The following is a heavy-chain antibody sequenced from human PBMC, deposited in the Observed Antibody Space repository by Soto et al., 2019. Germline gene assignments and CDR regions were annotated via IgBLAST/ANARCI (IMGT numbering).Heavy chain of an antibody. V-gene: IGHV3-23*01. D-gene: IGHD1-1*01. Sequence: EVVLLESGGGLAQPGGSLRLSCVASGFTFSKYAMNWVRQAPGKGLEWVANISGTAVSTDYADSVKGRFTISRDNSKNTVSLQMDNLRVEDTATYYCVNWNDEDVDWGQGTLVAVSS. CDR1: GFTFSKYA. CDR3: VNWNDEDVD. CDR2: ISGTAVST. J-gene: IGHJ4*01.